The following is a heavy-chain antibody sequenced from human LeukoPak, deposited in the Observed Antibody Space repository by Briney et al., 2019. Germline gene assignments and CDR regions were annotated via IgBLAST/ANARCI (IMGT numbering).Heavy chain of an antibody. CDR2: IYYSGST. J-gene: IGHJ4*02. Sequence: SETLSLTCTVSGGSISSGGYYWSWIRQHPGKGLEWIGYIYYSGSTYYNPSLKSRVTISADTSKNQFSLKLSSVTAADTAVYYCARAGGFFSPFGYGGQGTLVTVS. CDR3: ARAGGFFSPFGY. V-gene: IGHV4-31*03. D-gene: IGHD3-16*01. CDR1: GGSISSGGYY.